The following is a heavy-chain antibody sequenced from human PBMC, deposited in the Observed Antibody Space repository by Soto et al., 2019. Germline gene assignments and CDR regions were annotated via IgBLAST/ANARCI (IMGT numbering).Heavy chain of an antibody. V-gene: IGHV4-4*02. CDR3: ARETKYYYDSSGYYGP. J-gene: IGHJ1*01. CDR1: GGSISSSNW. Sequence: SETLSLTCAVSGGSISSSNWWSWVRQPPGKGLEWIGEIYHSGSTNYNPSLKSRVTISVDKSKNQFSLKLSSVTAADTAVYSCARETKYYYDSSGYYGPWGQGTLVTVSS. D-gene: IGHD3-22*01. CDR2: IYHSGST.